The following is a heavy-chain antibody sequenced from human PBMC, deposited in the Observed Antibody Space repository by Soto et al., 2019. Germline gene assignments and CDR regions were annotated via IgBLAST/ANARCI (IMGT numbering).Heavy chain of an antibody. CDR1: GGSISSGGYS. Sequence: SETLSLTCAVSGGSISSGGYSWSWIRQPPGKGLEWIGYIYHSGSTYYNPSLKSQVTISVDTSKNQFSLKLSSVTAADTAVYYCARYGSGSYYTTTFDDWGQGTLVTVSS. CDR2: IYHSGST. D-gene: IGHD3-10*01. V-gene: IGHV4-30-2*05. J-gene: IGHJ4*02. CDR3: ARYGSGSYYTTTFDD.